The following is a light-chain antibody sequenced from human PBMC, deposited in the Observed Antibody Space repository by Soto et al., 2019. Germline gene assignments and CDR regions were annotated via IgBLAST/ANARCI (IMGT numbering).Light chain of an antibody. J-gene: IGLJ2*01. CDR2: DNI. V-gene: IGLV1-51*01. CDR3: ATWDNSLSGGVV. CDR1: NSSVGNNY. Sequence: QSVLTQPPSVSAAPGQKVTISCSGSNSSVGNNYVSWYQQLPGTAPKVLIYDNIKRPSGIPDRFSGSKSGTSATLDITGLQTRDEADYYCATWDNSLSGGVVFGGGTKLTVL.